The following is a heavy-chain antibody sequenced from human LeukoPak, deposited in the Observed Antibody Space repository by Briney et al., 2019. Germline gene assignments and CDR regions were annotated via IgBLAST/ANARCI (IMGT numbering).Heavy chain of an antibody. Sequence: SETLSLTCTVSGGSVSSYYWSWIRQPPGKGLEWIGYIYYSGSTSYNPSLKSRVTISVDTSKKQFSLKLSSVTAADTAFYYCARYIVSYPHDAFDIWGQGTMVTVSS. D-gene: IGHD1-26*01. CDR2: IYYSGST. V-gene: IGHV4-59*02. J-gene: IGHJ3*02. CDR1: GGSVSSYY. CDR3: ARYIVSYPHDAFDI.